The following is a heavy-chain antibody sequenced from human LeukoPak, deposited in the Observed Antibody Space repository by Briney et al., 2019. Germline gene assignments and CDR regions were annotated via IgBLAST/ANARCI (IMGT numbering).Heavy chain of an antibody. V-gene: IGHV3-30*18. J-gene: IGHJ4*02. CDR1: GFTFSSYG. CDR3: AKDLSRGDY. CDR2: ISYDGSNK. D-gene: IGHD3-16*02. Sequence: GGSLRLSCAASGFTFSSYGMHWVRQAPGKGLEWVAVISYDGSNKYYADSVKGRFTISRDNSKYTLYLQMNSLRAEDTAVYYCAKDLSRGDYWGQGTLVTVSS.